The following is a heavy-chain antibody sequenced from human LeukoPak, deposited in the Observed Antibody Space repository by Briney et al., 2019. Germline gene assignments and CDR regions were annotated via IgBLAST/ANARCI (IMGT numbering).Heavy chain of an antibody. CDR1: GGSISSSSYY. J-gene: IGHJ3*02. CDR2: IYYSGST. V-gene: IGHV4-39*07. CDR3: ARGFIDVVVPAAITGYAFDI. Sequence: SETLSLTCTVSGGSISSSSYYWGWIRQPPGKGLEWIGSIYYSGSTYYNPSLKSRVTISVDTSKNQFSLKLSSVTAADTAVYYCARGFIDVVVPAAITGYAFDIWGQGTMVTVSS. D-gene: IGHD2-2*01.